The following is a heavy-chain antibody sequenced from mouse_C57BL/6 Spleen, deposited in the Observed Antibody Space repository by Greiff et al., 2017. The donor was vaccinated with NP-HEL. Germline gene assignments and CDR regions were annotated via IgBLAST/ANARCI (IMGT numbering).Heavy chain of an antibody. V-gene: IGHV1-62-2*01. Sequence: VQLVESGAELVKPGASVKLSCKASGYTFTEYTIHWVKQRSGQGLEWIGWFYPGSGSIKYNEKFKDKATLTADKSSSTVYMELSRLTSEDSAVYFCARHERIYDGPPGAMDYWGQGTSVTVSS. CDR1: GYTFTEYT. D-gene: IGHD2-3*01. J-gene: IGHJ4*01. CDR3: ARHERIYDGPPGAMDY. CDR2: FYPGSGSI.